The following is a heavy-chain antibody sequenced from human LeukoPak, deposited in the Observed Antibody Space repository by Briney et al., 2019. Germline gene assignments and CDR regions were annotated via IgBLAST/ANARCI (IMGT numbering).Heavy chain of an antibody. Sequence: SETLSLTCTVSGDSISSYYWTWIRQPPGKGLEWIGYIYYSGSTNYNPSLKSRVTISVDTSKNQFSLKLSSVTAADTAVYYCARVTSPRRNFDYWGQGTLVTVSS. CDR3: ARVTSPRRNFDY. CDR1: GDSISSYY. J-gene: IGHJ4*02. D-gene: IGHD1-14*01. V-gene: IGHV4-59*01. CDR2: IYYSGST.